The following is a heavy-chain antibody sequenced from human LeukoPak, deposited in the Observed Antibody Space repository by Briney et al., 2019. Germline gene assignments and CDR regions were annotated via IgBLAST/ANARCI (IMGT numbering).Heavy chain of an antibody. Sequence: GGSLRLSCAASGFTVSSNYMSWVRQAPGKGLEWVSVIYSGGSTYYADSVKGRFTISRDNSKNTLYLQMNSLRAEDTAAYYCAREGDSGSYRGGFDYWGQGTLVTVSS. CDR2: IYSGGST. CDR3: AREGDSGSYRGGFDY. J-gene: IGHJ4*02. D-gene: IGHD1-26*01. CDR1: GFTVSSNY. V-gene: IGHV3-66*02.